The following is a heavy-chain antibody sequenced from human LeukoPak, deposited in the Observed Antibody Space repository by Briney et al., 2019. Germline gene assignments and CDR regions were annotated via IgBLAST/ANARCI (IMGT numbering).Heavy chain of an antibody. V-gene: IGHV4-61*01. J-gene: IGHJ4*02. CDR2: IYDSGST. CDR3: ARSWELYYFDY. D-gene: IGHD4-23*01. Sequence: SETLSLTCTVSGGSVSSDTYYWSWIRQPPGKGLEWIGYIYDSGSTSYNPSLKSRVTISVDTSKNQFSLKLSSVTAADTAVYYCARSWELYYFDYWGQGTLVTVSS. CDR1: GGSVSSDTYY.